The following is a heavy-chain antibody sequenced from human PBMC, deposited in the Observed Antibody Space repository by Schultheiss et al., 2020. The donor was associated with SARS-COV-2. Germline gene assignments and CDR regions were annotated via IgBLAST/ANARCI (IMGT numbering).Heavy chain of an antibody. V-gene: IGHV4-59*01. D-gene: IGHD3-22*01. CDR1: GGSISSYY. CDR3: ARRRDSIGYYGGP. J-gene: IGHJ5*02. Sequence: SETLSLTCTVSGGSISSYYWSWIRQPPGKGLEWIGYIYYSGSTNYNPSLKSRVTISVDTSKNQFSLKLSSVTAADTAVYYCARRRDSIGYYGGPWGQGTLVTVSS. CDR2: IYYSGST.